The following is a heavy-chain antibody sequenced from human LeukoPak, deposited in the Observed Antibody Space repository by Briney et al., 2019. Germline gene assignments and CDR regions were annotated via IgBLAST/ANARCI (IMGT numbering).Heavy chain of an antibody. CDR3: ARQAVYSISRGRWWPAHFDH. Sequence: PSETLSLTCTVSGGSISDSLYFWGWIRQSPGKGLEWVGSIHYSGSTQYSPSLKSRVTISVDKSKNQISLKVTSVTAADATIYYCARQAVYSISRGRWWPAHFDHWGQGALVTVSS. CDR2: IHYSGST. D-gene: IGHD2-15*01. V-gene: IGHV4-39*01. J-gene: IGHJ4*02. CDR1: GGSISDSLYF.